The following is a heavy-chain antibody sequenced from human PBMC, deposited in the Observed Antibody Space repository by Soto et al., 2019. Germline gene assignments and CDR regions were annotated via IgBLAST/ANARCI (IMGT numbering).Heavy chain of an antibody. CDR1: GGTFSSYT. D-gene: IGHD3-10*01. CDR2: IIPILGIA. CDR3: ARGGVHVRGVIQDYYYYYMDV. J-gene: IGHJ6*03. Sequence: QVQLVQSGAEVKKPGSSVKVSCKASGGTFSSYTISWVRQAPGQGLEWMGRIIPILGIANYAQKFQGRVTITADKAPSTAYMELSSLRSEDTAVYYCARGGVHVRGVIQDYYYYYMDVWGKGTTVTVSS. V-gene: IGHV1-69*02.